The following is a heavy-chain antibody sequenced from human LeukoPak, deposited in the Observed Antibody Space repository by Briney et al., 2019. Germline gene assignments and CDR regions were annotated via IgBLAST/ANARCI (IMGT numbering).Heavy chain of an antibody. J-gene: IGHJ5*02. D-gene: IGHD3-22*01. CDR1: GGSFSGYY. CDR2: INHSGST. CDR3: ARGLGYYDSSYNWFDP. V-gene: IGHV4-34*01. Sequence: KPSETLSLTCAVYGGSFSGYYWSWIRQPPGKGLEWIGEINHSGSTNYNPSLKSRVTISVDTSKNQFSLKLSSVTAADTAVYYCARGLGYYDSSYNWFDPWGQGTLVTVSS.